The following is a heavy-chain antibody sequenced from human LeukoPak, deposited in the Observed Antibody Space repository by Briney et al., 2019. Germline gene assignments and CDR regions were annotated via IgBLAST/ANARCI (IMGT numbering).Heavy chain of an antibody. CDR2: INRDGSGT. J-gene: IGHJ4*02. CDR3: VRDLSYGFDY. CDR1: GFTFSSFW. D-gene: IGHD4-17*01. V-gene: IGHV3-74*01. Sequence: GGSLRLSCAASGFTFSSFWMHWVRHTPGKGLLWVSRINRDGSGTTYADSVKGRFTISRDNAKNTLYLQMNSLRAEDTAMYYCVRDLSYGFDYWGQGTLVTVSS.